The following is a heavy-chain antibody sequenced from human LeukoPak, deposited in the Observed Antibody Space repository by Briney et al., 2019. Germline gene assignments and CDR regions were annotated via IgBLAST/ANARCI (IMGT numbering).Heavy chain of an antibody. CDR2: INPSDDST. CDR1: GYTFTSYY. CDR3: ARGLRVMKSDIVVVPAAIGWFDP. J-gene: IGHJ5*02. D-gene: IGHD2-2*01. V-gene: IGHV1-46*01. Sequence: GASVKVSCKASGYTFTSYYIHWVRQAPGQGLEWMGIINPSDDSTSYGEKLQGRVTMTRDLATSTVHMELSSLRSEDTAVYYCARGLRVMKSDIVVVPAAIGWFDPWGLGTLVTVSS.